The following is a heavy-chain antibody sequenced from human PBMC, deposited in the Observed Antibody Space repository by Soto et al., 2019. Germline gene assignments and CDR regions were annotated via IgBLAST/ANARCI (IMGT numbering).Heavy chain of an antibody. D-gene: IGHD3-22*01. CDR3: AKDTYYHDSSGFYVFDY. V-gene: IGHV3-30*18. J-gene: IGHJ4*02. CDR1: GFTFSSYG. CDR2: TSYDGRNN. Sequence: GGSLRLSCAASGFTFSSYGMHWVRQAPGKGLEWVAVTSYDGRNNNYADSVRGRFTISRDNSKNTLYLQMNSLRAEDTAVYYCAKDTYYHDSSGFYVFDYWGQGTPVTVS.